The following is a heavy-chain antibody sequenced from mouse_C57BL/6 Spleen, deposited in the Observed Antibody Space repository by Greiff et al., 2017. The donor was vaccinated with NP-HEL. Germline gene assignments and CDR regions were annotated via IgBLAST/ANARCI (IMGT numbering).Heavy chain of an antibody. CDR2: INPSNGGT. J-gene: IGHJ2*01. Sequence: VQLQQPGTELVKPGASVKLSCKASGYTFTSYWMHWVKQRPGQGLEWIGNINPSNGGTNYNEKFKSKATLTVDKSSSTAYMQLSSLTSEDSAVYYCARWGTVVATDFDYWGQGTTLTVSS. D-gene: IGHD1-1*01. V-gene: IGHV1-53*01. CDR3: ARWGTVVATDFDY. CDR1: GYTFTSYW.